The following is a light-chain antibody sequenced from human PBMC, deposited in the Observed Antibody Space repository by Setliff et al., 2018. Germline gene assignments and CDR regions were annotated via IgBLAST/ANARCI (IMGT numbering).Light chain of an antibody. CDR1: SSNIGSIS. CDR2: GNS. Sequence: QSVLAQPPSASGTPGQRVTISCSGTSSNIGSISVNWYQHLPGTAPKLLIYGNSQRPSGGPDRFSGSKSGTSASLAITGLQSEDEADYYCASWDVSLKGHVFGTGTKVTVL. J-gene: IGLJ1*01. V-gene: IGLV1-44*01. CDR3: ASWDVSLKGHV.